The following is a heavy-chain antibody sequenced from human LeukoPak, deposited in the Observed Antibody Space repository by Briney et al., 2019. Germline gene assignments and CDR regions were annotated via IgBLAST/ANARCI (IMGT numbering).Heavy chain of an antibody. D-gene: IGHD1-26*01. J-gene: IGHJ4*02. V-gene: IGHV3-23*01. Sequence: GGSLRLSCAASGFTFSSYAMSWARQAPGKGLEWVSAISGSGGSTYYADSVKGRFTISRDNSKNTLYLQMNSLRAEDTAVYYCAKGRTSGSQRLDYWGQGTLVTVSS. CDR2: ISGSGGST. CDR3: AKGRTSGSQRLDY. CDR1: GFTFSSYA.